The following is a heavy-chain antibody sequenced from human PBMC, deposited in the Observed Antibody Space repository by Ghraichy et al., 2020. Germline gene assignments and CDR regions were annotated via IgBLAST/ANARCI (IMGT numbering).Heavy chain of an antibody. CDR1: GYTFTSYG. D-gene: IGHD2-21*02. Sequence: ASVKVSCKASGYTFTSYGISWVRQAPGQGLEWMGWISAYNGNTNYAQKLQGRVTMTTDTSTSTAYMELRSLRSDDTAVYYCARDRLAYCGGDCSEPDYWGQGTLVTVSS. V-gene: IGHV1-18*01. J-gene: IGHJ4*02. CDR3: ARDRLAYCGGDCSEPDY. CDR2: ISAYNGNT.